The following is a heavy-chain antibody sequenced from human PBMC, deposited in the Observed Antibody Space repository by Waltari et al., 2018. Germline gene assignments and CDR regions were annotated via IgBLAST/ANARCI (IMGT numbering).Heavy chain of an antibody. CDR2: VYHTGST. Sequence: QVQLQESGPGLVRPSGTLSLICAVAGGSISSTSWWNWVRQSPGKGLEWIGHVYHTGSTHYNPSMNIRVSMSLDKSKNHFSLKLSSVTAADTAVYYCARDLGPGSGYFDSWGQGTLVSVSS. V-gene: IGHV4-4*02. CDR1: GGSISSTSW. J-gene: IGHJ4*02. D-gene: IGHD2-15*01. CDR3: ARDLGPGSGYFDS.